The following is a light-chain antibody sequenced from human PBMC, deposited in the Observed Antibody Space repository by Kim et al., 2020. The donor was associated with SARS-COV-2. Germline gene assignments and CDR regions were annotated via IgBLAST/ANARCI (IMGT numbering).Light chain of an antibody. V-gene: IGKV1-16*02. CDR2: GAS. J-gene: IGKJ1*01. CDR1: QGINNH. Sequence: DIQMTQSPSSLSASVGDRVTITCRASQGINNHLAWFQQKPGNAPKSLIYGASSLQSGVPSKFSGSGSGTDFTLTINSLQPEDFATYYCQQYNTFPWTFGQGTKVDIK. CDR3: QQYNTFPWT.